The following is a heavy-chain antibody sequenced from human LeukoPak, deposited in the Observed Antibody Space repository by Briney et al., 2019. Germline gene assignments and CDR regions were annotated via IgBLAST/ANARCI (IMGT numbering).Heavy chain of an antibody. CDR2: ISASTTTA. CDR1: GFTFSRYE. V-gene: IGHV3-48*03. J-gene: IGHJ6*03. Sequence: GGSLRLSCAASGFTFSRYEMNWVRQAPGKGLEWVSYISASTTTAYYGDSVKGRFTISRDNSKNSLYLQMNSLRTEDTALYYCAKDIYGDYSDYMDVWGKGTTVTVSS. D-gene: IGHD4-17*01. CDR3: AKDIYGDYSDYMDV.